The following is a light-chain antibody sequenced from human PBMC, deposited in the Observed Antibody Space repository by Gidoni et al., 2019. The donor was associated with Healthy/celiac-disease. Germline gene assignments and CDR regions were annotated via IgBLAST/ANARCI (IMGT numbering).Light chain of an antibody. CDR1: KLEDTY. CDR3: QAWDSSTGVV. V-gene: IGLV3-1*01. J-gene: IGLJ2*01. Sequence: SYELTQPPSVSVSPGQTASITCSGDKLEDTYACWYQQKPGQSPVLVIYQDDKRPSGVPERFSGSNSGNTATLTISGTQAMDEADYYCQAWDSSTGVVFGGGTKLTVL. CDR2: QDD.